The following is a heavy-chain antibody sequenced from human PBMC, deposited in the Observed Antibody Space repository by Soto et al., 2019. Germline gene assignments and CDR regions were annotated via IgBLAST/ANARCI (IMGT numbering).Heavy chain of an antibody. CDR3: ARRYKAYDF. Sequence: EVQLVQSGAEVKKPGESLRISCKGSGYNFAAYWITWVRQVPGKGLEWVGDIDPTDSSAKFGPSFQGHVTISADRSTTTAYLHWSSLRASDTAIYFCARRYKAYDFWGQGTPVTVPQ. CDR2: IDPTDSSA. J-gene: IGHJ4*02. CDR1: GYNFAAYW. D-gene: IGHD3-9*01. V-gene: IGHV5-10-1*03.